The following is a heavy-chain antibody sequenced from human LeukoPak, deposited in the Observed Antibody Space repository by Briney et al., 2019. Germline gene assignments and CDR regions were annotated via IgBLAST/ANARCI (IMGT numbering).Heavy chain of an antibody. J-gene: IGHJ4*02. CDR1: GFTVSSNY. Sequence: PGGSLRLSCAASGFTVSSNYMSWVRQAPGKGLEWVSAISGSGGSTYYADSVKGRFTISRDNSKNTLYLQMNSLRAEDTAVYYCANPSGKGFMVRGVICYFDYWGQGTLVTVSS. CDR3: ANPSGKGFMVRGVICYFDY. D-gene: IGHD3-10*01. V-gene: IGHV3-23*01. CDR2: ISGSGGST.